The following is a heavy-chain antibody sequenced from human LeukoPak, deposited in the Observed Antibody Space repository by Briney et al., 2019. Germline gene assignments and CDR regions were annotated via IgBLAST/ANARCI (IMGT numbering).Heavy chain of an antibody. J-gene: IGHJ4*02. CDR2: INHSGTT. CDR1: GGSFSGYY. V-gene: IGHV4-34*01. D-gene: IGHD3-3*01. CDR3: ARVPLRFLEPFDN. Sequence: PSETLSLTCAVYGGSFSGYYWSWIRQPPGKGLEWIGEINHSGTTNYNPSLKSRVTMSLDTSKNQLPLKLNSVTAADTAVYYCARVPLRFLEPFDNWGQGTLVTVSS.